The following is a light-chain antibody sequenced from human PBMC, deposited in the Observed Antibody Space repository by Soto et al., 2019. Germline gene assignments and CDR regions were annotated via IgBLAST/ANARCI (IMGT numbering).Light chain of an antibody. CDR3: QQSYNTLLYT. V-gene: IGKV1-39*01. CDR2: AAS. CDR1: QSISNY. J-gene: IGKJ2*01. Sequence: DIQMTQSPSSLSASVGDRVTITCRASQSISNYINWYQQRPGKAPKLLIYAASSLQSGVPSRFSGSGSGTDFTLTISSLQPEDIATYYCQQSYNTLLYTFGQGTKLEIK.